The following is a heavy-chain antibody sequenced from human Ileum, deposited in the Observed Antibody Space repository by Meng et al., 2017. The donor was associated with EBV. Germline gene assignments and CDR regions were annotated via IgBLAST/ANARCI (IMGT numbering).Heavy chain of an antibody. V-gene: IGHV4-30-4*01. CDR3: ARGGDTSGYSLDY. CDR2: IYKSGST. CDR1: GGSISSGGYY. D-gene: IGHD3-22*01. J-gene: IGHJ4*02. Sequence: QGQLPQPGPGLVKPSQTLSLPCAVPGGSISSGGYYWSWIRQPPGKGLEWIGYIYKSGSTYYNPSLTSRVTISVDTSKNQFFLKLGSVTAADTGVYYCARGGDTSGYSLDYWGQGILVTVSS.